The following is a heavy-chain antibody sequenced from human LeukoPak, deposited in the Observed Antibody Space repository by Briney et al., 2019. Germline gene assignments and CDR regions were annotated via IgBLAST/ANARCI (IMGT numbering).Heavy chain of an antibody. Sequence: GASVKVSRKASGYTFTGYYMHWVRQAPGQGLEWMGWINPNSGGTNYAQKFQGRVTMTRDTSISTAYMELSRLRSDDTAVYYCARIRCSGGSCRELNFDYWGQGTLVTVSS. CDR2: INPNSGGT. CDR3: ARIRCSGGSCRELNFDY. D-gene: IGHD2-15*01. V-gene: IGHV1-2*02. CDR1: GYTFTGYY. J-gene: IGHJ4*02.